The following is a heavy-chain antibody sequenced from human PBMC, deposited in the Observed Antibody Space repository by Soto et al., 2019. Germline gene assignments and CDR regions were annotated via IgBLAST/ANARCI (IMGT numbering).Heavy chain of an antibody. CDR3: ARARTSTVTTPVDY. D-gene: IGHD4-17*01. CDR1: GFTFSSYA. V-gene: IGHV3-30-3*01. Sequence: QVQLVESGGGVVQPGRSLRLSCAASGFTFSSYAMHWVRQAPGKGLEWLAVISYDGSNKYYADSVKGRFTISRDNSKNTLYLQMNSLRAEDTAVYYCARARTSTVTTPVDYWGQGTLVTVSS. J-gene: IGHJ4*02. CDR2: ISYDGSNK.